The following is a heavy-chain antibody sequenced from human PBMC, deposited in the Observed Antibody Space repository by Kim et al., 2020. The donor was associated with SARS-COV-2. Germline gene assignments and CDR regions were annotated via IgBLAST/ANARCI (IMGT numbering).Heavy chain of an antibody. CDR1: GGSISSSSYY. CDR2: IYYSGST. V-gene: IGHV4-39*01. Sequence: SETLSLTCTVSGGSISSSSYYWGWIRQPPGKGLEWIGSIYYSGSTYYNPSLKSRVTISVDTSKNQFSLKLSSVTAADTAVYYCASNRLTAAGTFDYWRQGTLVTVSS. J-gene: IGHJ4*02. CDR3: ASNRLTAAGTFDY. D-gene: IGHD6-13*01.